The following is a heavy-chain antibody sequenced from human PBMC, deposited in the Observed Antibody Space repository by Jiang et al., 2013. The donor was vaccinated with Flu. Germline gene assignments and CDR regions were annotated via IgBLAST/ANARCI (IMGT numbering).Heavy chain of an antibody. V-gene: IGHV1-3*01. CDR1: GYTFTRYP. D-gene: IGHD3-10*01. Sequence: SVKVSCKTSGYTFTRYPIHWVRQAPGQRLEWMGWINPGNINTKYSQNFQGRVTLTRDTSASTAYMELSSLRSEDTAVYYCAILLWVVARGKDAFDIWGQGTMVTVSS. CDR3: AILLWVVARGKDAFDI. CDR2: INPGNINT. J-gene: IGHJ3*02.